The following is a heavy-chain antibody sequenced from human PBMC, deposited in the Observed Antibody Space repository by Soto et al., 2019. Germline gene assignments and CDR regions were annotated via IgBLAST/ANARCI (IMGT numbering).Heavy chain of an antibody. Sequence: QVHLVQSGAEERKPVASVKGSCKASGYSFSNYYIHWVRQAPGQGLEWMGIVNPSGGTTTDAAKLKGSITVTSDTSTSTGYMDLRGLRFENTGEDSCAIIGWYYDIANGFDGWGEGT. V-gene: IGHV1-46*04. CDR3: AIIGWYYDIANGFDG. D-gene: IGHD3-9*01. J-gene: IGHJ5*01. CDR1: GYSFSNYY. CDR2: VNPSGGTT.